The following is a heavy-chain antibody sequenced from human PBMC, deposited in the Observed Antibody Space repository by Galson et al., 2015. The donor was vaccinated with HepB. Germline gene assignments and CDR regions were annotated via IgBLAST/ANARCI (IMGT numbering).Heavy chain of an antibody. J-gene: IGHJ4*02. D-gene: IGHD5-24*01. Sequence: SVKVSCKASGGTFSSYTISWVRQAPGQGLEWMGRIIPILGIANYAQKFQGRVTITADKSTSTAYMELSSLRSEDTAVYYCATHLEMATIIDSYWGQGTLVTVSS. V-gene: IGHV1-69*02. CDR2: IIPILGIA. CDR1: GGTFSSYT. CDR3: ATHLEMATIIDSY.